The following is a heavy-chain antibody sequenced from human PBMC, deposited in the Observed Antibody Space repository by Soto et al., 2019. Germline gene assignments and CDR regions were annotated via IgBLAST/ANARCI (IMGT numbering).Heavy chain of an antibody. CDR2: ISRDGSSA. J-gene: IGHJ4*02. Sequence: EVQLVESGGGLVQPGGSQRLSCAASGFTFSSYWMHWVRQAPGKGLVWVSRISRDGSSASYVDSVKGRFTVSRDNAKNTLYLQMNSLRAEDTAVYYCARIGQIAGLGHWGQGALVTVSS. CDR3: ARIGQIAGLGH. D-gene: IGHD3-22*01. CDR1: GFTFSSYW. V-gene: IGHV3-74*01.